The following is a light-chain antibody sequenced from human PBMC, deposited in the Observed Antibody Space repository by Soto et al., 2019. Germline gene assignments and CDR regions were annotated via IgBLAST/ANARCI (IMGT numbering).Light chain of an antibody. CDR1: QSVSSN. CDR2: GAS. V-gene: IGKV3-15*01. Sequence: DIVMTQSPATLSVSPGEGTTLSCRASQSVSSNLAWYQQKPGQGPRLLIYGASTRATDIPARFSGSGSGTELTLTISSLQSEDFAVYYCQQYDNWPLTFGGGTKVEIK. CDR3: QQYDNWPLT. J-gene: IGKJ4*01.